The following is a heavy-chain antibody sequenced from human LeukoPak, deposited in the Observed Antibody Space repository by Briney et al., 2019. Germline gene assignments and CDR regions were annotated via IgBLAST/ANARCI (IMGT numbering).Heavy chain of an antibody. D-gene: IGHD6-6*01. CDR1: GGSITISDYY. V-gene: IGHV4-39*01. CDR3: ATREHHVLRTPGDY. Sequence: PSETLSLTCTVSGGSITISDYYWGWIRLPPGKGLEWIGTNSHTGTTYYNPSLQSRVTISVDKSKNQFSLKLSSVTAADTAVYYCATREHHVLRTPGDYWGQGTLVTVSS. J-gene: IGHJ4*02. CDR2: NSHTGTT.